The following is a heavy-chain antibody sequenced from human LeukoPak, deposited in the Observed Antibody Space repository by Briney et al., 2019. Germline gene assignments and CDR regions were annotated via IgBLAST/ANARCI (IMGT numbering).Heavy chain of an antibody. J-gene: IGHJ1*01. V-gene: IGHV3-23*01. CDR1: GFTFSSYA. CDR2: ISGSGGST. D-gene: IGHD6-19*01. CDR3: AKDRPPYSSGRWGYFQH. Sequence: GGPLRLSCAASGFTFSSYAMSWVRQAPGKGLEWVSAISGSGGSTYYADSVKGRFTISRDNSKNTLYLQMNSLRAEDTAVYYCAKDRPPYSSGRWGYFQHWGQGTLVTVSS.